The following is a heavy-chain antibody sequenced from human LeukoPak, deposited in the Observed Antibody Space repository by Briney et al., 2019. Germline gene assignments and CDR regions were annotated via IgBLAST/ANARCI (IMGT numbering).Heavy chain of an antibody. CDR2: IIPIFGTA. CDR1: GGTFSSYA. J-gene: IGHJ4*02. Sequence: PWASVKVSCKASGGTFSSYAISWVRQAPGQGLEWMGGIIPIFGTANYAQKFQGRVTITTDESTSTAYMELSSLRSDDTAVYYCASVLRGGFGEFDYWGQGTQVTVSS. D-gene: IGHD3-10*01. V-gene: IGHV1-69*05. CDR3: ASVLRGGFGEFDY.